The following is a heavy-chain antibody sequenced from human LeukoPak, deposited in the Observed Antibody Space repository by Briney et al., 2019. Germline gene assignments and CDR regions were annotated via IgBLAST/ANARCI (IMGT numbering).Heavy chain of an antibody. CDR3: ARADSSGLFDY. Sequence: PSETLSLTCAVSGGSISSGGYSWSWIRQPPGKGLEWIGYTYHSGSTYYNPSLKSRVTISVDRSKNQFSLKLSSVTAADTAVYYCARADSSGLFDYWGQGTLVTVSS. CDR1: GGSISSGGYS. CDR2: TYHSGST. V-gene: IGHV4-30-2*01. D-gene: IGHD3-22*01. J-gene: IGHJ4*02.